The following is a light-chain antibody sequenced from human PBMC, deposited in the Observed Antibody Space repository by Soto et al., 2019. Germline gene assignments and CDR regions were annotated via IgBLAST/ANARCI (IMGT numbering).Light chain of an antibody. J-gene: IGLJ2*01. CDR3: QSYDGNNVL. V-gene: IGLV6-57*04. CDR1: GGSVASNH. Sequence: NFMLTQPHSVSESPGKTVTISCTRSGGSVASNHVQWYQPRPGSAPITVIYKDNQRPSGVPDRFSGSIDSSSNSASLTISGLKTEDEADYYCQSYDGNNVLFGGGTKLTVL. CDR2: KDN.